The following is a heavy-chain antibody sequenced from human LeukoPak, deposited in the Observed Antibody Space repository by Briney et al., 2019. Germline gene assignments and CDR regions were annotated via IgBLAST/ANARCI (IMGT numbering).Heavy chain of an antibody. CDR2: IYYSGST. CDR1: GGSISSSSYY. V-gene: IGHV4-39*01. CDR3: ARLHYYGSGSYYNY. D-gene: IGHD3-10*01. Sequence: PSETLSLTCTVSGGSISSSSYYWGWIRQPPGKGLEWIGSIYYSGSTYYDPSLKSRVTISVDTSKNQFSLKLSSVTAADTAVYYCARLHYYGSGSYYNYWGQGTLVTVSS. J-gene: IGHJ4*02.